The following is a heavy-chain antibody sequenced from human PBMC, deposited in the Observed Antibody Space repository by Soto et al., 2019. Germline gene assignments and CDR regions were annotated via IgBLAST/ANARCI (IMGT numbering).Heavy chain of an antibody. D-gene: IGHD2-21*02. Sequence: ESLSLTCAVSGYSISSGYYWCWIRQPPGKGLEWIGSIYHSGSIYYNPSLKIRVSISVDTSKNHFSLKLSSVTAADTAVYYCARGKGHTGLNCFDPWGQGTLVTVYS. CDR3: ARGKGHTGLNCFDP. J-gene: IGHJ5*02. CDR2: IYHSGSI. V-gene: IGHV4-38-2*01. CDR1: GYSISSGYY.